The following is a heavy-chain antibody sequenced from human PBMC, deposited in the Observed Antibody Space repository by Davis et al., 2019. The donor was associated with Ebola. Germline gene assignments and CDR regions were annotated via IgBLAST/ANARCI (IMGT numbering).Heavy chain of an antibody. CDR3: ARFRGGNPYYYDSSGYYYALDY. CDR2: IIPIFGTA. D-gene: IGHD3-22*01. V-gene: IGHV1-69*13. Sequence: SVKVSCKASGGTFSSYAISWVRQAPGQGLEWMGGIIPIFGTANYAQKFQGRVTITADESTSTAYMELSSLRSEDTAVYYCARFRGGNPYYYDSSGYYYALDYWGQGTLVTVSS. CDR1: GGTFSSYA. J-gene: IGHJ4*02.